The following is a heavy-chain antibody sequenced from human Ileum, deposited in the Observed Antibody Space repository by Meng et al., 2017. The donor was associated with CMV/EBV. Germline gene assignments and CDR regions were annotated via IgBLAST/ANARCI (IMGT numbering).Heavy chain of an antibody. CDR1: GFTFGDYA. D-gene: IGHD6-19*01. Sequence: SCTASGFTFGDYAMSWVRQAPGKGLEWVGFIRSKAYGGTTEYAASVKGRFTISRDDSNSIAYLQMNSLKTEDTAVYYCISSGWRNWGQGTLVTVSS. CDR3: ISSGWRN. CDR2: IRSKAYGGTT. V-gene: IGHV3-49*04. J-gene: IGHJ4*02.